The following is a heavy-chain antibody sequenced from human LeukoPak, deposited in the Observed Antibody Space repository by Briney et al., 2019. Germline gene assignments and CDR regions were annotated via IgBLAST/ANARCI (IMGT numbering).Heavy chain of an antibody. CDR3: ARHLREYSYGHGSYY. D-gene: IGHD5-18*01. Sequence: KPSETLSLTCAVYGGSFSGYYWSWIRQPPGKGLEWIGEINHSGSTNYNPSLKSRVTISVDTSKNQFSLKLSSVTAADTAVYYCARHLREYSYGHGSYYWGQGTLVTVSS. J-gene: IGHJ4*02. V-gene: IGHV4-34*01. CDR1: GGSFSGYY. CDR2: INHSGST.